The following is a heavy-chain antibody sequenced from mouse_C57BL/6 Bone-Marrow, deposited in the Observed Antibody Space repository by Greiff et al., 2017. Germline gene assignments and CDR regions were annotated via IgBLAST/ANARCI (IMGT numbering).Heavy chain of an antibody. J-gene: IGHJ3*01. Sequence: EVQLQQSGPELVKPGASVKISCKASGYTFTDYYMNWVKQSHGKSLEWIGDINPNNGGTSYNQKFKGKATLTVDKSSSTAYMELRSLTSEDSAVYYCARNDYRWFAYWGQGTLVTVSA. CDR3: ARNDYRWFAY. D-gene: IGHD2-4*01. CDR1: GYTFTDYY. V-gene: IGHV1-26*01. CDR2: INPNNGGT.